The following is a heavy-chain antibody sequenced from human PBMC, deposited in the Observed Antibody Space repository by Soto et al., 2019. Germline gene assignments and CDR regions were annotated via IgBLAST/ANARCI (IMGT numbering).Heavy chain of an antibody. CDR2: IYGGGNGP. D-gene: IGHD2-2*03. CDR3: AKMEGMDPWAYSFDY. CDR1: GFTFSDFA. J-gene: IGHJ4*02. Sequence: EVQVLESGGGLVQPGGSLRLSCAATGFTFSDFAMSWGRQAPGKGLEWVSRIYGGGNGPHYADSVKGRVTISRDNSKNTLYLQMISLRAEDTAVYYCAKMEGMDPWAYSFDYWGQGTLVTVSS. V-gene: IGHV3-23*01.